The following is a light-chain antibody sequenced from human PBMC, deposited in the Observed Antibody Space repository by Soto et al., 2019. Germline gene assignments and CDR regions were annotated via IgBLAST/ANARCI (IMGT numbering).Light chain of an antibody. J-gene: IGKJ5*01. CDR2: GAS. V-gene: IGKV3D-15*01. Sequence: EIVSTQSPATLSLSPGERATLSCRASQGGRSNLAWYQQKPGQPPRLVISGASTRAPGIPARFSGFGSGTDFTLTISSLQSEDFAIYYCQQYNNGTAITFGQGTRLEI. CDR3: QQYNNGTAIT. CDR1: QGGRSN.